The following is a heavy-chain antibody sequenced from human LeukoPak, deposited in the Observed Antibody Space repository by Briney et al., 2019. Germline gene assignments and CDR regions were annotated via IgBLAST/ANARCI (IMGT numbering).Heavy chain of an antibody. D-gene: IGHD2-2*01. CDR2: ISGSGGST. J-gene: IGHJ4*02. CDR1: GFTFSTYW. CDR3: AKVGAPVGYCSSTSCYPRLKHYGFDY. V-gene: IGHV3-23*01. Sequence: RTGGSLRLSGVVSGFTFSTYWMSWVRQAPGKGLEWVSAISGSGGSTYYADSVKGRFTISRDNSKNTLYLQMNSLRAEDTAVYYCAKVGAPVGYCSSTSCYPRLKHYGFDYWGQGTLVTVSS.